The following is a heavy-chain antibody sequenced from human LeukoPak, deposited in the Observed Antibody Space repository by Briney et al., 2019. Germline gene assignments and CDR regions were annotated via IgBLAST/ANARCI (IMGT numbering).Heavy chain of an antibody. Sequence: ASVKVSCKASGYTFTSYYIHWVRQAPGHGLEWVGIINPSGGSTTYAQKFQSRVMMTRDMATTTDYMELSSLRSEDTAVYYCARGTWSSGRAFDIWGQGTMVIVSS. J-gene: IGHJ3*02. V-gene: IGHV1-46*01. CDR3: ARGTWSSGRAFDI. D-gene: IGHD1-26*01. CDR1: GYTFTSYY. CDR2: INPSGGST.